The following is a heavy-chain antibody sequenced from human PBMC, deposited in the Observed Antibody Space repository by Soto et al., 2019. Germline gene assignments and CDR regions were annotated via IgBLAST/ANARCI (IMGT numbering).Heavy chain of an antibody. CDR1: GGTFSSYA. CDR3: ARRESCISTSCYQRYYYYGMDV. V-gene: IGHV1-69*12. Sequence: QVQLVQSGAEVKKPGSSVKVSCKASGGTFSSYAISWVRQAPGQGLEWMGGIIPIFGTANYAQKFQGRVTIPADESTSTAYMGLSSLRSEDTAVYYCARRESCISTSCYQRYYYYGMDVWGQGTTVTVSS. CDR2: IIPIFGTA. D-gene: IGHD2-2*01. J-gene: IGHJ6*02.